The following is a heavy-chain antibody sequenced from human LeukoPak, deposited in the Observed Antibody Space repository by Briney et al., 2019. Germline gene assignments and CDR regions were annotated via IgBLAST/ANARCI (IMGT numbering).Heavy chain of an antibody. CDR1: GFTFSSYE. V-gene: IGHV3-48*03. D-gene: IGHD1-26*01. CDR3: ARDTSDALIVGAFGY. CDR2: ISSSGSTI. J-gene: IGHJ4*02. Sequence: GGSLRPSCAASGFTFSSYEMNWVRQAPGKGLEWVSYISSSGSTIYYADSVKGRFTISRDNAKNSLYLQMNSLRAEDTAVYYCARDTSDALIVGAFGYWGQGTLVTVSS.